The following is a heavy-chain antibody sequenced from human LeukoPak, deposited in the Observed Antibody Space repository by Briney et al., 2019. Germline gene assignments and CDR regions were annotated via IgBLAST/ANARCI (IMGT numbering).Heavy chain of an antibody. CDR3: ATGGLRYCSTTSCLGY. V-gene: IGHV4-59*01. J-gene: IGHJ4*02. CDR2: IYYSGST. CDR1: GGSISNYY. D-gene: IGHD2-2*01. Sequence: SETLSLTCTVSGGSISNYYWSWIRQPPGKGLEWIGYIYYSGSTSYNPSLRSRVTMSVDTSKKFFSLHMTSVTAADTAVYYCATGGLRYCSTTSCLGYWGQGTLVTVAS.